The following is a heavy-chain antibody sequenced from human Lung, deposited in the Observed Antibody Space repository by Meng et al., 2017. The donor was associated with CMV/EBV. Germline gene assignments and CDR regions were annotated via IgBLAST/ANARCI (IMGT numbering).Heavy chain of an antibody. Sequence: GESLKISCAAFGFTFNTHGIHWVRQAPGKGLEWVALISYDGNSQYYADSGKGRFTVSRDNLQMNSLRPEDTAIYYCARGLVGASGVFWGQGTLVTVSS. CDR1: GFTFNTHG. CDR2: ISYDGNSQ. D-gene: IGHD1-26*01. V-gene: IGHV3-30-3*01. CDR3: ARGLVGASGVF. J-gene: IGHJ4*02.